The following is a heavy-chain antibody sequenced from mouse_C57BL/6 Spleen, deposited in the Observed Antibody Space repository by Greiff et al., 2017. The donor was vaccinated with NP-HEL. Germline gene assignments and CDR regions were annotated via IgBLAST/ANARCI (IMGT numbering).Heavy chain of an antibody. J-gene: IGHJ4*01. D-gene: IGHD1-1*01. CDR2: ISSGGDYI. CDR1: GFTFSSYA. CDR3: TREGAIYYYGSSSYYAMDY. Sequence: EVKLMESGEGLVKPGGSLKLSCAASGFTFSSYAMSWVRQTPEKRLEWVAYISSGGDYIYYADTVKGRFTISRDTARNTLYLQMSSLKSEDTAMYYCTREGAIYYYGSSSYYAMDYWGQGTSVTVSS. V-gene: IGHV5-9-1*02.